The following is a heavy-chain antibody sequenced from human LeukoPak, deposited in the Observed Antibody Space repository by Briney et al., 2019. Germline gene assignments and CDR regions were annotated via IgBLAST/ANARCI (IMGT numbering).Heavy chain of an antibody. D-gene: IGHD3-10*01. CDR2: IIPIFGTA. J-gene: IGHJ4*02. CDR3: ARRILGDYGSGSYYNAYFDY. Sequence: SVKVSCKASGGTFSSYAISWVRQAPGQGLEWMGGIIPIFGTANYAQKFQGRVTITADESTSTAYMELSSLRSEDTAVHYCARRILGDYGSGSYYNAYFDYWGQGTLVTVSS. V-gene: IGHV1-69*13. CDR1: GGTFSSYA.